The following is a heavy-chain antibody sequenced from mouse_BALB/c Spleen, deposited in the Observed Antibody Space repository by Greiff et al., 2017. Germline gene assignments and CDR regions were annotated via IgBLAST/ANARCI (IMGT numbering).Heavy chain of an antibody. V-gene: IGHV7-1*02. CDR2: SRNKANDYTT. CDR3: ARDIFLDGYYGRGYYFDY. J-gene: IGHJ2*01. Sequence: EVKLVESGGGLVQPGGSLRLSCATSGFTFSDFYMEWVRQPPGKRLEWIAASRNKANDYTTEYSASVKGRFTISRDNSQSILYLQMNTLRAEDSATYYCARDIFLDGYYGRGYYFDYWGQGTTLTVSS. D-gene: IGHD2-3*01. CDR1: GFTFSDFY.